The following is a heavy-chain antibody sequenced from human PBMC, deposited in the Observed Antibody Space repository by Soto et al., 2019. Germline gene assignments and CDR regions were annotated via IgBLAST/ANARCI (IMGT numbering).Heavy chain of an antibody. CDR1: GFTFSSYW. J-gene: IGHJ4*02. V-gene: IGHV3-74*01. CDR2: INSDGSST. CDR3: VRTSLGVAAATREDY. D-gene: IGHD2-15*01. Sequence: EAQLVESGGGLVQPGGSLRLSCAASGFTFSSYWMHWVRQAPGKGLVWVSRINSDGSSTSYADSVKGRFTISRDNAKNTLYLQMNSLTAEDTAVYYCVRTSLGVAAATREDYWGQGTLVTVSS.